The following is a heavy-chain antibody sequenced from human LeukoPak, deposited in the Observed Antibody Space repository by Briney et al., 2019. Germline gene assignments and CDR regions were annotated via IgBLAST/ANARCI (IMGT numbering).Heavy chain of an antibody. D-gene: IGHD3/OR15-3a*01. J-gene: IGHJ6*03. CDR2: IYYSGST. CDR3: ARGRGPPGTGYYYYYYMDV. Sequence: PSETLSLTCAVSGGSISSGDYYWSWIRQPPGKGLEWIGYIYYSGSTYYSPARKCRVTISVDTSKNQFSLKLSSVTAADTAVYYCARGRGPPGTGYYYYYYMDVWGKGTTVTVSS. V-gene: IGHV4-30-4*08. CDR1: GGSISSGDYY.